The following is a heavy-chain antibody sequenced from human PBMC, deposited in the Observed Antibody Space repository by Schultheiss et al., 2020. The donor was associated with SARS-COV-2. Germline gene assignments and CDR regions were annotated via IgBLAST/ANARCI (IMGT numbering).Heavy chain of an antibody. D-gene: IGHD2-2*02. CDR1: GFSLNTRRVG. V-gene: IGHV2-5*02. Sequence: SGPTLVKPTQTLTLTCTFSGFSLNTRRVGVGWIRQPPGKALEWLALIYWDGDKRYNPSLKSRLTITKDTSRNQVVLTMTNMDPVDTATYYCAHRGCSSTSCYTSFDYWGQGTLVTIAS. CDR3: AHRGCSSTSCYTSFDY. J-gene: IGHJ4*02. CDR2: IYWDGDK.